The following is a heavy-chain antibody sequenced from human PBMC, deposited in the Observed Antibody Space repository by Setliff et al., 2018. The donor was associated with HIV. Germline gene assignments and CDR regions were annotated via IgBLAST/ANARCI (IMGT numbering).Heavy chain of an antibody. J-gene: IGHJ4*02. V-gene: IGHV1-46*01. CDR2: IDPSGAST. Sequence: GASVKVSCKASGGTFSSYAISWVRQAPGQGLEWMGIIDPSGASTNYAQKFQGRLTMTSDTSTSTVYMELSSLRSEDTAVYYCARAVASRNIRGEYSFDYWGQGTLVTVSS. CDR3: ARAVASRNIRGEYSFDY. D-gene: IGHD3-16*01. CDR1: GGTFSSYA.